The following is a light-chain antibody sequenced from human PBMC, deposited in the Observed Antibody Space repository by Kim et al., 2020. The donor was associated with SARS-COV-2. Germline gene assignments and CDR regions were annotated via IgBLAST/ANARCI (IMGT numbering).Light chain of an antibody. CDR1: QGISNN. J-gene: IGKJ4*01. Sequence: DIQMTQSPSSLSASVGERVTITCRASQGISNNLAWLQQKPGKAPKFLIYAASILQSGVPSKFSGSGSGTDFTLTISSLQSEDFATYYCQQYKSYPLTFGGGTKLEIK. V-gene: IGKV1-16*02. CDR2: AAS. CDR3: QQYKSYPLT.